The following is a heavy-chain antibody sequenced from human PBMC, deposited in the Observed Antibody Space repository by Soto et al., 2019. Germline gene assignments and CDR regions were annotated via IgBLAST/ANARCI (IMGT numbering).Heavy chain of an antibody. CDR2: IIPILGIA. Sequence: SVKVSCKASGGTFSSYTISWVRQAPGQGLEWMGRIIPILGIANYAQKFQGRVTITADKSTSTAYMELSSLRSEDTAVYYCARVTYGQFSPPYYYYYGMDVWGQGTTVTVSS. J-gene: IGHJ6*02. D-gene: IGHD3-3*01. CDR1: GGTFSSYT. CDR3: ARVTYGQFSPPYYYYYGMDV. V-gene: IGHV1-69*02.